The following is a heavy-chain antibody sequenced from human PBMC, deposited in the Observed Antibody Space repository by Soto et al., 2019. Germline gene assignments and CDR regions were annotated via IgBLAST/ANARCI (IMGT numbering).Heavy chain of an antibody. CDR3: AREENIVVVPAATTQTHYGMDV. D-gene: IGHD2-2*01. CDR2: IIPIFGTA. J-gene: IGHJ6*02. Sequence: GASVKVSCKASGGTFSSYAISWVRQAPGQRPEGMGGIIPIFGTANYAQKFQGRVTITADESTSTAYMELSSLRSEDTAVYYCAREENIVVVPAATTQTHYGMDVWGQGTTVTVSS. V-gene: IGHV1-69*13. CDR1: GGTFSSYA.